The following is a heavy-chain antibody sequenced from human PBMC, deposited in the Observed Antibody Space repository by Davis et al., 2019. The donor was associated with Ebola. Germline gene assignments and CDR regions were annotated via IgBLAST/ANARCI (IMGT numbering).Heavy chain of an antibody. D-gene: IGHD6-13*01. V-gene: IGHV1-46*01. Sequence: AASVKVSCKASGYTFTSYYMHWVRQAPGQGLEWMGIINPSGGSTSYAQKFQGRVTMTRDTSTSTVYMELSSLRSEDTAVYYCARGIAAAGSFYCYYYGMDVWGQGTTVTVSS. CDR2: INPSGGST. CDR1: GYTFTSYY. J-gene: IGHJ6*02. CDR3: ARGIAAAGSFYCYYYGMDV.